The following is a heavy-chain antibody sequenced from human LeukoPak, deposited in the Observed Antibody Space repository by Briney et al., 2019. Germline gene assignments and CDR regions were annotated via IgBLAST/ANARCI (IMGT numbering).Heavy chain of an antibody. CDR1: RFTFRSYA. Sequence: PGGSLRLSCAASRFTFRSYAMSWVRQAPGKGLEWVSAISGSGGSTYYADSVKGRFTISRDNSKNTLYLQMNSLRAEDTAVYYCAKDAIVVVPAADDAFDIWGQGTMVTVSS. J-gene: IGHJ3*02. D-gene: IGHD2-2*01. CDR2: ISGSGGST. CDR3: AKDAIVVVPAADDAFDI. V-gene: IGHV3-23*01.